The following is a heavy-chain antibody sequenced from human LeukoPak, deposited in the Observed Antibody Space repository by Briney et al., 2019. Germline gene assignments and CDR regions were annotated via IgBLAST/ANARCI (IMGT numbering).Heavy chain of an antibody. CDR1: GFTFNNYA. D-gene: IGHD3-22*01. CDR2: ISSVVADT. Sequence: GGALRLSCEVSGFTFNNYAMSWVRQAPGKGLEWVSAISSVVADTYTTDSVRGRFTISRDNSRSTLYLQMSSLRAEDSAVYYCAKRGAYESMAAFDYWGQGTLVTVSS. V-gene: IGHV3-23*01. J-gene: IGHJ4*02. CDR3: AKRGAYESMAAFDY.